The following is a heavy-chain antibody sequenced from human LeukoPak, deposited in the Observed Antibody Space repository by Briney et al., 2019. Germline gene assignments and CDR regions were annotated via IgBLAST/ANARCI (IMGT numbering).Heavy chain of an antibody. J-gene: IGHJ4*02. CDR3: ARHGAYALDY. CDR2: INQGGSET. V-gene: IGHV3-7*01. CDR1: GFTFSSRW. Sequence: PGGSLRLSCAASGFTFSSRWMGWVRQAPGQGLEWVANINQGGSETYYVDSVKGRFTISRDNAKNSLYLQMNSLRAEDTAVYYCARHGAYALDYWGQGTLVTVSS. D-gene: IGHD4-17*01.